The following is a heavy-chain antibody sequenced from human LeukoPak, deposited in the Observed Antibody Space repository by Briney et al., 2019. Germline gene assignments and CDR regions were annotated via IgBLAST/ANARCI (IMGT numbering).Heavy chain of an antibody. Sequence: ASVKVSCKASGYSFTGYYMHWVGQAPGQGREWMGWINPNSGYTKYAQKFQGRVPMTRDTSISTAYMELTRLRSDDTAVYYCARGGLRVMVYRLYYMDVWGKGTTVTVSS. V-gene: IGHV1-2*02. CDR1: GYSFTGYY. CDR3: ARGGLRVMVYRLYYMDV. D-gene: IGHD2-8*01. CDR2: INPNSGYT. J-gene: IGHJ6*03.